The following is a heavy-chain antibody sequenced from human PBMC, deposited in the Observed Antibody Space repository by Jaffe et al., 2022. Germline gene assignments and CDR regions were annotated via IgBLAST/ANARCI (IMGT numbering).Heavy chain of an antibody. CDR1: GYSISSGYY. J-gene: IGHJ4*02. V-gene: IGHV4-38-2*01. Sequence: QVQLQESGPGLVKPSETLSLTCAVSGYSISSGYYWGWIRQPPGKGLEWIGSIYHSGSTYYNPSLKSRVTISVDTSKNQFSLKLSSVTAADTAVYYCARGYSSGWLRYYFDYWGQGTLVTVSS. CDR3: ARGYSSGWLRYYFDY. D-gene: IGHD6-19*01. CDR2: IYHSGST.